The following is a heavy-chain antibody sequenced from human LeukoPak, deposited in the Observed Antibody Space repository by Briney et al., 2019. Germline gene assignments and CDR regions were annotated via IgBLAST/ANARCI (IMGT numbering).Heavy chain of an antibody. CDR3: ARGGAGDSSGYYL. CDR2: IYYSGST. Sequence: SETLSLTCGVSGDSVSGYYWGWIRQPPGKGLEWIGYIYYSGSTNYNPSLKSRVTISVDTSKNQFSLKLSSVTAADTAVYYCARGGAGDSSGYYLWGQGTLVTVSS. CDR1: GDSVSGYY. J-gene: IGHJ4*02. V-gene: IGHV4-59*02. D-gene: IGHD3-22*01.